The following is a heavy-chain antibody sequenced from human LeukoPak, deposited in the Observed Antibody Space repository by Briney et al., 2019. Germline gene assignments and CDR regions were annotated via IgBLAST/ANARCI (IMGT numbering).Heavy chain of an antibody. Sequence: PGGSLRLSCAASGFTFSSYSMNWVRQAPGKGLEWVSYISSSSSTIYYADSVKGRFTISRDNSKNTLYLQMNSLRAEDTAVYYCAKDYSGYDGYYYYYMDVWGKGTTVTVSS. CDR2: ISSSSSTI. D-gene: IGHD5-12*01. CDR3: AKDYSGYDGYYYYYMDV. V-gene: IGHV3-48*01. CDR1: GFTFSSYS. J-gene: IGHJ6*03.